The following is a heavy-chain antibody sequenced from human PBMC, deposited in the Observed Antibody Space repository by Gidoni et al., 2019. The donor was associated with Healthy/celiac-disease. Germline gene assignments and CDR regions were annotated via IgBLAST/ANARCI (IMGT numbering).Heavy chain of an antibody. V-gene: IGHV4-39*01. J-gene: IGHJ5*02. CDR2: IYYSGST. Sequence: QLQLQESGPGLVKPSETLSLTCTVYGGSISSSSYYWGWIRQPPGKGLEWIGSIYYSGSTYDNPSLKIRVTISVDTSKNQFSLKLSSVTAADTAVYYCARGSSQDIVVVPAAISDDSNWFDPWGQGTLVTVSS. D-gene: IGHD2-2*02. CDR3: ARGSSQDIVVVPAAISDDSNWFDP. CDR1: GGSISSSSYY.